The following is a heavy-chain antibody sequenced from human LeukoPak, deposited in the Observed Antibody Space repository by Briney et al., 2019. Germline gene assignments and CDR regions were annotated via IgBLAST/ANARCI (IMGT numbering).Heavy chain of an antibody. CDR2: FYKSGSN. J-gene: IGHJ4*02. Sequence: SESLSLTRTVSAGSISDYYWSWIRHPPGKGLEWIVYFYKSGSNNYNPSRKSRPTISEATSNNQCFLKLSAVTAADPAIYYGAGERNDNRWSFYWGLGTLVTVSS. CDR1: AGSISDYY. CDR3: AGERNDNRWSFY. D-gene: IGHD2-15*01. V-gene: IGHV4-4*08.